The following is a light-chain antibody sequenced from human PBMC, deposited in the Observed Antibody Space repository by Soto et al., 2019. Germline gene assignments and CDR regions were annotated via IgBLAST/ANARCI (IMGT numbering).Light chain of an antibody. CDR2: AAS. CDR1: QGSSSY. J-gene: IGKJ2*01. CDR3: QQYYSYPYT. Sequence: AIRMTQSPSSFSASTGDRVTITCRASQGSSSYLAWYQQKPGKAPKLLIYAASTLQSGVPSRFSGSVSGTDFTLTISCLQSEDFATYYCQQYYSYPYTFGQGTKLEIK. V-gene: IGKV1-8*01.